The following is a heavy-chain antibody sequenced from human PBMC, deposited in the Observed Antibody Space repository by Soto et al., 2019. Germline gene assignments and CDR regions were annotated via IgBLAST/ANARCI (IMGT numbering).Heavy chain of an antibody. J-gene: IGHJ4*02. CDR2: INPNSGGT. CDR3: ARDSSGWLQQYYFDY. D-gene: IGHD5-18*01. V-gene: IGHV1-2*02. Sequence: SVKVSCKASGYTFTGYYMHWVRQAPGQGLEWMGWINPNSGGTNYVQKFQGRVTMTRDTSISTAYMELSRLRSDDTAVYYCARDSSGWLQQYYFDYWGQGTRVTVSS. CDR1: GYTFTGYY.